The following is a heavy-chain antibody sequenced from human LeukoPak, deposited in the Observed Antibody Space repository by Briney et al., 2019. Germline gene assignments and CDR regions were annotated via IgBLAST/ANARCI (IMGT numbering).Heavy chain of an antibody. J-gene: IGHJ4*02. D-gene: IGHD2-8*01. CDR1: GFTFSSYA. Sequence: PGRSLRLSCAGSGFTFSSYAMHWVRQAPGKRLEWVAVISYDGSNKYYADSVKGRFTISRDNSKNTLYLQMNSLRAEDTAVYYCAKDSRNLGYCTNGVCYWSYFDYWGQGTLVTVSS. CDR3: AKDSRNLGYCTNGVCYWSYFDY. CDR2: ISYDGSNK. V-gene: IGHV3-30*04.